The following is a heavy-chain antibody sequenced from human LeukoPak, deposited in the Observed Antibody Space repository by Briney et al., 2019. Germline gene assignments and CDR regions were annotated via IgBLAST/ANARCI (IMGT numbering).Heavy chain of an antibody. J-gene: IGHJ4*02. Sequence: GGSLRLSCAASGFTFSSYAMHWVRQAPVKGLEWVAVISYDGSNKYYADSVKGRFTISRDNSKNTLYLQMNSLRAEDTAVYYCAREGYCSSTSCYHFDYWGQGTLVTVSS. V-gene: IGHV3-30-3*01. CDR2: ISYDGSNK. D-gene: IGHD2-2*01. CDR3: AREGYCSSTSCYHFDY. CDR1: GFTFSSYA.